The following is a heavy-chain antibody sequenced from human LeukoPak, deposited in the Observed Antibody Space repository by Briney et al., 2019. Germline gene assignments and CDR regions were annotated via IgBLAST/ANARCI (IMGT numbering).Heavy chain of an antibody. Sequence: GGSLRLSCAASGFTVSNNYMSWVRQAPGKGLEWVSVIYSGGITYYADSVKGRFTISRDNSKNTLYLQMNSLRAEDTAVYYCARVGGYYYYMDVWGKGTTVTISS. V-gene: IGHV3-66*01. CDR1: GFTVSNNY. CDR3: ARVGGYYYYMDV. CDR2: IYSGGIT. J-gene: IGHJ6*03.